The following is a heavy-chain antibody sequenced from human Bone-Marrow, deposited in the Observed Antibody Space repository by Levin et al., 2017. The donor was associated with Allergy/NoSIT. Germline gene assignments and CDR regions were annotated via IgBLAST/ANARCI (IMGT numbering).Heavy chain of an antibody. Sequence: GGSLRLSCSASGFTLRIYAMHWVRQAPGKGLEYVSGIGSDGVDTYYADSVKGRFTVSRDNSKNKLFLQMSSLRTEDTAVYYCVKDFAATWGQGTLVTVSS. J-gene: IGHJ4*02. CDR2: IGSDGVDT. CDR3: VKDFAAT. D-gene: IGHD6-13*01. V-gene: IGHV3-64D*06. CDR1: GFTLRIYA.